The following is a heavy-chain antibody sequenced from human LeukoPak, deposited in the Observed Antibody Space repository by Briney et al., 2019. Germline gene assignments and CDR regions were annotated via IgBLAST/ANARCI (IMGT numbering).Heavy chain of an antibody. J-gene: IGHJ4*02. Sequence: SETLSLTCSVSGASIDSHYWTWIRQPPGKGLEWIGYIPYSGITKYNPSLKSRVTLSVDTSKNQFSLKLNSVTAADTAVYFCAADGGFGGFGNWGQGTLVIVSS. CDR2: IPYSGIT. CDR1: GASIDSHY. CDR3: AADGGFGGFGN. D-gene: IGHD2-15*01. V-gene: IGHV4-59*11.